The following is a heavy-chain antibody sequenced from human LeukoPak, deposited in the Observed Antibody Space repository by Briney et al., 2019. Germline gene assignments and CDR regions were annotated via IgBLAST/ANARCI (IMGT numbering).Heavy chain of an antibody. Sequence: PGGSLRLSCAASGFTFSDYYMSWFRQAPGKGLELDSYISSSGSTIYYADSVKGRFTISRDNAKNSLYLQMNSLRAEDTAVYYCARDAIAAAFYYYYYMDVWGKGTTLTVSS. CDR2: ISSSGSTI. J-gene: IGHJ6*03. CDR3: ARDAIAAAFYYYYYMDV. CDR1: GFTFSDYY. V-gene: IGHV3-11*04. D-gene: IGHD6-25*01.